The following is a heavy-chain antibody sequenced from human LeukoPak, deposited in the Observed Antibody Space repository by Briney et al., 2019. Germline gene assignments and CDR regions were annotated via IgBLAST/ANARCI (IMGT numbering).Heavy chain of an antibody. CDR3: ARAQNRPPPLYYYMDV. V-gene: IGHV4-34*01. Sequence: SETLSLTCAVYGGSFSGYYWSWIRQPPGKGLEWIGEINHSGSTNYNPSLKSRVTISVDTSKNQFSLKLSSLTAPDTAVYSWARAQNRPPPLYYYMDVWGKGTTVTVPS. J-gene: IGHJ6*03. CDR1: GGSFSGYY. D-gene: IGHD1-14*01. CDR2: INHSGST.